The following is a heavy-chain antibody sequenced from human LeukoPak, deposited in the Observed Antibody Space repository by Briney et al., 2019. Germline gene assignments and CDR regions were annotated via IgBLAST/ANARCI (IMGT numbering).Heavy chain of an antibody. CDR1: GGSISSYY. CDR2: IYYSGST. CDR3: ARGREYPAPYYFDY. D-gene: IGHD6-6*01. J-gene: IGHJ4*02. V-gene: IGHV4-59*01. Sequence: SETLSLTCAVSGGSISSYYWSWIRQPPGKGLEWIGYIYYSGSTNYNPSLKSRVTISVDTSKNQFSLKLSSVTAADTAVYYCARGREYPAPYYFDYWGQGTLVTVSS.